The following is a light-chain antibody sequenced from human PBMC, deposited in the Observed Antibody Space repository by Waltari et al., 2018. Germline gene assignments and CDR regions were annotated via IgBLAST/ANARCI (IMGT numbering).Light chain of an antibody. Sequence: EIVLTQSPGTLSLPPGESATLSCRASQSVSSSYLAWYQQKPGQAPRLLIYGASSRATGIPDRFSGSGSGTDFTLTISRLEPEDFAVYYCQQYGSSPRTFGGGTKVEIK. V-gene: IGKV3-20*01. J-gene: IGKJ4*01. CDR3: QQYGSSPRT. CDR2: GAS. CDR1: QSVSSSY.